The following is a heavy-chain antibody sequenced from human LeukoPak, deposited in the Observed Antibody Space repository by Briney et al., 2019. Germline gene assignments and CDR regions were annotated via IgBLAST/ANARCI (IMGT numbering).Heavy chain of an antibody. V-gene: IGHV4-61*02. Sequence: SETLSLTCTVSGGSISSGSYYWSWIRQPAGKGLEWIGRIYTSGSTNYNPSLKSRVTISVDTSKNQFSLKLSSVTAADTAVYYCARDRYSSSWYGWFDPWGQGTLVTVSS. D-gene: IGHD6-13*01. CDR2: IYTSGST. CDR1: GGSISSGSYY. CDR3: ARDRYSSSWYGWFDP. J-gene: IGHJ5*02.